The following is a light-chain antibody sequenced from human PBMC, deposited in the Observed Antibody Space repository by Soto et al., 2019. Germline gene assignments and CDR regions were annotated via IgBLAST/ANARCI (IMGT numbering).Light chain of an antibody. CDR1: QTISRW. V-gene: IGKV1-5*01. J-gene: IGKJ5*01. CDR2: DAS. Sequence: DIQLTQPPSTLSASVGDEVTITCRASQTISRWLAWYQQKPGRAPKLLIYDASTLESGVPSRFSGSGSETEFTLTISRLQPDDFATSFCHSRAFGQGTRLEIK. CDR3: HSRA.